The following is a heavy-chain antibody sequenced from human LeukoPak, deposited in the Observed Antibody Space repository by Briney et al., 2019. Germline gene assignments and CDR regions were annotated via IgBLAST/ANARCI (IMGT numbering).Heavy chain of an antibody. CDR3: ARVGDYDILTGYYTVLDY. J-gene: IGHJ4*02. CDR2: INWESGVI. Sequence: GGSLRLSCAASGFTFNDYAMYWVRQAPGKGLEWVSRINWESGVIGYADSVKGRFTISRDNAKNSLYLQMNSLRAEDTAVYYCARVGDYDILTGYYTVLDYWGQGTLVTVSS. V-gene: IGHV3-9*01. CDR1: GFTFNDYA. D-gene: IGHD3-9*01.